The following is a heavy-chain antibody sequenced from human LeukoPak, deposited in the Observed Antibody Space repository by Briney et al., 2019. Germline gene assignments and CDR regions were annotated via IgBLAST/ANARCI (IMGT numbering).Heavy chain of an antibody. V-gene: IGHV3-30*02. J-gene: IGHJ4*02. CDR2: IRYDGSNK. D-gene: IGHD3-22*01. Sequence: PGGSLRLSCAASGFTFSSYGMHWVRQAPGKGLEWVAFIRYDGSNKYYADSVKGRFTISRDNSKNTLYLQMNSLRAEDTAVYYCARGARESSGYPAMNVDYWGQGTLVTVSS. CDR1: GFTFSSYG. CDR3: ARGARESSGYPAMNVDY.